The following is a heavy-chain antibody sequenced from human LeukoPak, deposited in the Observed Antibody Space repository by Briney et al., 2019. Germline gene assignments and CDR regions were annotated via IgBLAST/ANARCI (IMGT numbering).Heavy chain of an antibody. D-gene: IGHD5-18*01. J-gene: IGHJ6*02. CDR3: ARGAMVQYYYGMDV. Sequence: ASVTVSCTASGYTFTSYDINWVRQATGQGLEWMGWMNPNSGNTGYAQKFQGRVTMTRNTSISTAYMELSSLRSEDTAVYYCARGAMVQYYYGMDVWGQGTTVTVSS. V-gene: IGHV1-8*01. CDR2: MNPNSGNT. CDR1: GYTFTSYD.